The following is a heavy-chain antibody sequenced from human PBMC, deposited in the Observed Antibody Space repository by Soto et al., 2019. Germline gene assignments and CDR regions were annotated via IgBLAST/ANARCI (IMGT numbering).Heavy chain of an antibody. J-gene: IGHJ4*02. CDR1: GFSLSTSGVG. CDR3: AHSPCSGGTCYLFDY. Sequence: QITLRESGPTLVKPTQTLTLTCTISGFSLSTSGVGVGWIRQPPGKSLEWLALIYWDDVQRYSPCLKTRLTITKDTSRSQVVLTMTNMDPVDTATYYCAHSPCSGGTCYLFDYWGQGTLVTVSS. CDR2: IYWDDVQ. V-gene: IGHV2-5*02. D-gene: IGHD2-15*01.